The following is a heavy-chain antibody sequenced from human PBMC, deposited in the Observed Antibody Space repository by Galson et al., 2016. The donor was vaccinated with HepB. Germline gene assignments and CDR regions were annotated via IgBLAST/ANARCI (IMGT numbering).Heavy chain of an antibody. V-gene: IGHV3-48*02. CDR2: ISSSSLTI. Sequence: SLRLSCAASGFTFSNYNMNWVRQAPGKGLEWISYISSSSLTIYYADSVKGRFTISRDNAKNSLYLQMSSLRDEDTAVYYCAATPDGYYYGVDVWGQGTTVTVSS. J-gene: IGHJ6*02. CDR3: AATPDGYYYGVDV. CDR1: GFTFSNYN.